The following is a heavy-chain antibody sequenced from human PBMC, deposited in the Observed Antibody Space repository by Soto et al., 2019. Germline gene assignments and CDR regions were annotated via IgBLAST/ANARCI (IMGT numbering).Heavy chain of an antibody. CDR2: ISDNGST. CDR1: GASISAYY. J-gene: IGHJ4*02. V-gene: IGHV4-59*01. Sequence: SETLSLTCSVSGASISAYYWSWIRRPPGKGLEWVGYISDNGSTNYNSSLKSRVIISLDTSKNQFSLQLSSVTAADTAMYYCAKMRGNYFDYWGQGTLVTVSS. CDR3: AKMRGNYFDY.